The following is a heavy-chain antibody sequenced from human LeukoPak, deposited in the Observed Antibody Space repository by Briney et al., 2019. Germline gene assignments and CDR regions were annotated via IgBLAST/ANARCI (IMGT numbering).Heavy chain of an antibody. Sequence: SETLSLTCAVYGGSFSGYYWSWIRQPPGKGLEWIGEINHSGSTNYSPSLKSRVTISVDTSKNQFSLKLSSVTAADTAVYYCARRDSSGYYAYWGQGTLVIVSS. CDR2: INHSGST. J-gene: IGHJ4*02. CDR1: GGSFSGYY. V-gene: IGHV4-34*01. CDR3: ARRDSSGYYAY. D-gene: IGHD3-22*01.